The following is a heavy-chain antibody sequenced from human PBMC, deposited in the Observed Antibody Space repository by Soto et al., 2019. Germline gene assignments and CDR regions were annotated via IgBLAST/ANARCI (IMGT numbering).Heavy chain of an antibody. Sequence: ASVKVSCKTSGYSFTDYKLHCARQAPGQGLEWMGWVDPNGGGSNSAQKFQGSVTMTWDTSITTAYLDLTRLTTNDTATYFCATWVDYGDFEGFDFWGQGTLVTASS. CDR3: ATWVDYGDFEGFDF. CDR2: VDPNGGGS. D-gene: IGHD4-17*01. V-gene: IGHV1-2*04. J-gene: IGHJ4*02. CDR1: GYSFTDYK.